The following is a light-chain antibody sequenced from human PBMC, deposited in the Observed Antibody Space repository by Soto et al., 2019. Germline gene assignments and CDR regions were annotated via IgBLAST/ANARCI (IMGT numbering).Light chain of an antibody. CDR3: CSYAGSYTFVV. CDR1: SSDVGGYNY. V-gene: IGLV2-11*01. J-gene: IGLJ2*01. CDR2: DVS. Sequence: QSALTQPRSVSGSLGQSVTISCTGTSSDVGGYNYVSWYQQHPGKAPKLMIYDVSQRPSGVPDRFSGSKSGNTASLTISGLQAEDEADYYCCSYAGSYTFVVFGGGTKLTVL.